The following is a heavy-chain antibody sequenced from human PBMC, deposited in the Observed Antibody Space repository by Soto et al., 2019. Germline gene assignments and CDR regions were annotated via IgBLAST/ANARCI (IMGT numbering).Heavy chain of an antibody. V-gene: IGHV3-64D*08. CDR3: VKDPRYYDILTGLRSPDWYFDL. CDR1: GFTFSSYA. J-gene: IGHJ2*01. Sequence: GGSLRLSCSASGFTFSSYAMHWVRQAPGKGLEYVSAISSNGGSTYYADSVKGRFTISRDNSKNTLYLQMSSLRAEDTAVYYCVKDPRYYDILTGLRSPDWYFDLWGRGTLVTVSS. D-gene: IGHD3-9*01. CDR2: ISSNGGST.